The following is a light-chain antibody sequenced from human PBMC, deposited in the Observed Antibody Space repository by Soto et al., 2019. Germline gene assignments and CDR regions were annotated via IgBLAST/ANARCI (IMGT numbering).Light chain of an antibody. CDR1: SSNIGSNT. Sequence: QSVLTQPPSASGTPGQRVTISCSGSSSNIGSNTVNWYQQLPGTAPKLLIYSSNQRPSGVPDRFSGSKSGTSASLAISGPQSEDEADYYCATWDDSLNAYVFGTGTKVTVL. J-gene: IGLJ1*01. CDR2: SSN. V-gene: IGLV1-44*01. CDR3: ATWDDSLNAYV.